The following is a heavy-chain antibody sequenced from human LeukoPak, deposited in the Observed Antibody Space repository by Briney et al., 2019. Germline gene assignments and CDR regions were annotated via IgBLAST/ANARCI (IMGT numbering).Heavy chain of an antibody. CDR2: IYYSGST. CDR1: GGSISSSSYY. CDR3: ARAVTMVRGVNFGVFDY. J-gene: IGHJ4*02. D-gene: IGHD3-10*01. V-gene: IGHV4-39*07. Sequence: SETLSLTCTVSGGSISSSSYYWGSIRQPPGKGLGWIGSIYYSGSTYYNPSLKSRVTISVDTSKNQFSLKLSSVTAADTAVYYCARAVTMVRGVNFGVFDYWGQGTLVTVSS.